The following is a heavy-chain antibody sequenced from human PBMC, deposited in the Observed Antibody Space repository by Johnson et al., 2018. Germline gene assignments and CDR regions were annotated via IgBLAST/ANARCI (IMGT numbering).Heavy chain of an antibody. J-gene: IGHJ1*01. V-gene: IGHV3-30*18. D-gene: IGHD1-26*01. CDR1: GFTFSSDG. CDR3: PKDVNSGSYDGNFQH. CDR2: ISYDGSNK. Sequence: QERPGQWGGGVAQPGRSRGLSCAASGFTFSSDGKHWVRQAPGTGLQWVAVISYDGSNKYYAVFVKGRFTISSDNSKKTLYLQMNSLRAEDTAGYSCPKDVNSGSYDGNFQHWGQGTLVTVSS.